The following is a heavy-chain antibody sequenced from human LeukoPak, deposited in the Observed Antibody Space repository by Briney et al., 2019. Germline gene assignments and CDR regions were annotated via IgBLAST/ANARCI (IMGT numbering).Heavy chain of an antibody. J-gene: IGHJ4*02. CDR1: GFTFSNAW. CDR3: TTDAGPYSSGSYYFDY. V-gene: IGHV3-15*01. Sequence: GGSLRLSCAASGFTFSNAWMSWVRQAPGKGLEWVGRIKSKTDGGTTDYAAPVKGRFTISRDDSKNTLYLQMNSLKTEDTAVYYCTTDAGPYSSGSYYFDYWGQGTLVTVSS. CDR2: IKSKTDGGTT. D-gene: IGHD3-22*01.